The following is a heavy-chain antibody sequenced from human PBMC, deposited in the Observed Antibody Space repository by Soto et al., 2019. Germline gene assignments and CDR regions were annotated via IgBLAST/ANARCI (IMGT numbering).Heavy chain of an antibody. Sequence: QITLKESGPTLVRPTQTLTLTCTFSGFSLNSSGVGVAWIRQPPGKALEWLALIYWDDDKNYSPSLKSRLTITKDTSKNQVVLRMTNMDPVDTGTYYCTHRIPIFGVGGGWFDPWGQGALVTVSS. CDR1: GFSLNSSGVG. D-gene: IGHD3-3*01. CDR3: THRIPIFGVGGGWFDP. J-gene: IGHJ5*02. CDR2: IYWDDDK. V-gene: IGHV2-5*02.